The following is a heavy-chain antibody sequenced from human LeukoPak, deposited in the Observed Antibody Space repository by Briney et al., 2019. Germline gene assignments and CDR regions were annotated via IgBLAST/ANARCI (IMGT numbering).Heavy chain of an antibody. D-gene: IGHD3-22*01. CDR3: ARETIDITVTVVVRMGDAFDI. CDR2: IYTSGST. CDR1: GGSISSGSYY. Sequence: SETLSLTCTVSGGSISSGSYYWSWIRQPAGKGLEWIGRIYTSGSTNYNPSLKSRVTISVDTSKNQFSLKLSSVTAADTAVYYCARETIDITVTVVVRMGDAFDIWGQGTMITVSS. J-gene: IGHJ3*02. V-gene: IGHV4-61*02.